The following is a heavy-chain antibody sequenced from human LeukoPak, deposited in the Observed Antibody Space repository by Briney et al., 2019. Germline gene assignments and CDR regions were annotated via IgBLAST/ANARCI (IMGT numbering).Heavy chain of an antibody. CDR2: ISSSSSYI. D-gene: IGHD3-22*01. V-gene: IGHV3-21*01. CDR1: GFTFSSYS. Sequence: GGSLRLSCAASGFTFSSYSMNWVRQAPGKGLEWVSSISSSSSYIYYADSVKGRFTISRDNAKNSLYLQMNSLRAEDTAVYYCARDTGGSSGYYYVGDDAFDIWGQGTVVTVSS. CDR3: ARDTGGSSGYYYVGDDAFDI. J-gene: IGHJ3*02.